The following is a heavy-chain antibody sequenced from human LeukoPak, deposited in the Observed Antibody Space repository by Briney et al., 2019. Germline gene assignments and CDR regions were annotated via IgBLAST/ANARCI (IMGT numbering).Heavy chain of an antibody. CDR3: ATSSGWSLFDY. V-gene: IGHV3-30-3*01. J-gene: IGHJ4*02. D-gene: IGHD6-19*01. Sequence: GGSLRLSCAAAGFTFSSYAMHWVRQAPGKGLGWVAVISYDGSNKCYADSVKGRFTISRDNSKNTLYLQMTSLRAEDTAVYYCATSSGWSLFDYWAQGTLVTVTS. CDR1: GFTFSSYA. CDR2: ISYDGSNK.